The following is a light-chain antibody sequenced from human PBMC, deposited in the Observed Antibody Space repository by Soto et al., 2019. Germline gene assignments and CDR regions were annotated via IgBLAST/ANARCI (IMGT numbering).Light chain of an antibody. J-gene: IGLJ3*02. CDR1: SSDVGTYTY. CDR3: SSYAGSNNFVV. V-gene: IGLV2-8*01. Sequence: QSSLTQPPSASGSPGQSVTISCTGTSSDVGTYTYVSWYQQHAGKAPQLMIYEVNKRPSGVPDRFSASKSGNTASLTVSGLQAEDEADYYCSSYAGSNNFVVFGGGTKVTVL. CDR2: EVN.